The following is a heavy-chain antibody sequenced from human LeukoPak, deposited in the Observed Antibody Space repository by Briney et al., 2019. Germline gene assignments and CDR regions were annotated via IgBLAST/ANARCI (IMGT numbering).Heavy chain of an antibody. J-gene: IGHJ4*02. CDR1: GYSISSGYY. V-gene: IGHV4-38-2*01. CDR2: IYHSGST. Sequence: PSETLSLTCAVSGYSISSGYYWGWIRQPPGKGLKWIGSIYHSGSTYYNPSLKSRVTISVDTSKNQFSLKLSSVTAADTAVYYCASLLARWELRSRDYWGQGTLVTVSS. CDR3: ASLLARWELRSRDY. D-gene: IGHD1-26*01.